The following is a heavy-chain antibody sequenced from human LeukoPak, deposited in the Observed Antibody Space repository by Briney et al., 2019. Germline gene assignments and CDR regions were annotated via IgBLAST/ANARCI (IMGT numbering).Heavy chain of an antibody. Sequence: PGGSLRLSCAASGFTFSNYWMDWARQAPGKGLEWVANINQDGSEKFYVDSVKGRFTISRDNVKNSVYLQMNRLRAEDTAVYYCSRSLDYWGQGTLVTVSS. J-gene: IGHJ4*02. CDR1: GFTFSNYW. CDR2: INQDGSEK. CDR3: SRSLDY. V-gene: IGHV3-7*01.